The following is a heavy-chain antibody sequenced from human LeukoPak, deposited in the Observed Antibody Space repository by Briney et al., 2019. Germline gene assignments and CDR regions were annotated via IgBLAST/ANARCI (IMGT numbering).Heavy chain of an antibody. CDR3: ARGFGSGASSVQF. J-gene: IGHJ4*02. CDR1: GFTSRTYA. CDR2: IWYDGKFK. V-gene: IGHV3-33*01. D-gene: IGHD2-15*01. Sequence: GGSLRLSCAASGFTSRTYAMHWVRQAPGKGLDWLAVIWYDGKFKYYGDSVKGRISISRDNSKATLDLQMDNLRAEDSGVYYCARGFGSGASSVQFWGQGTLVTVSS.